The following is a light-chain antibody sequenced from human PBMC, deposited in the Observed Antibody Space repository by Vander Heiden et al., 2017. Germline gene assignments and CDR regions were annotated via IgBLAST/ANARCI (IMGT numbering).Light chain of an antibody. CDR1: QSIAKS. J-gene: IGKJ1*01. CDR2: GAA. Sequence: EIVMTPSPATLSVSPGEGATLSCRASQSIAKSVAGYQQKRDQAPRLLIYGAATRATGIPARFSGSGSGTEFTLTISSLQSEDFAVDYCQPYNHWPPWTFGQGTKVEIK. V-gene: IGKV3-15*01. CDR3: QPYNHWPPWT.